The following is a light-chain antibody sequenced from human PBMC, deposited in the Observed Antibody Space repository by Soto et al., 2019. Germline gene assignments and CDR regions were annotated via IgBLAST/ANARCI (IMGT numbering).Light chain of an antibody. J-gene: IGKJ1*01. CDR1: QSISTW. V-gene: IGKV1-5*03. CDR2: KAS. Sequence: IPLTPSPSSLSASVADRVTIPCRASQSISTWLAWYQQKPGKAPKLLIYKASSLESGVPSRFSGSGSGTEFTLTISSLQPDDFATYYCQHYNSYSEAFGQGSKVDIK. CDR3: QHYNSYSEA.